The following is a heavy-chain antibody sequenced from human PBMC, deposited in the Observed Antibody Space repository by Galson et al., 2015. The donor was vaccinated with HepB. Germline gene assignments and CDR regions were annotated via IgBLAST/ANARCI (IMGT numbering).Heavy chain of an antibody. J-gene: IGHJ4*02. D-gene: IGHD2-15*01. Sequence: SVKVSCKVSGYTLTELSMHWVRQAPGKGLEWMGGFDPEDGETIYAQKFQGRVTMTEDTSTDTAYMELSSLRSEDTAVYYCATDPIGYCSGGSCYGAIDYWGQGTLVTVSS. CDR2: FDPEDGET. CDR1: GYTLTELS. V-gene: IGHV1-24*01. CDR3: ATDPIGYCSGGSCYGAIDY.